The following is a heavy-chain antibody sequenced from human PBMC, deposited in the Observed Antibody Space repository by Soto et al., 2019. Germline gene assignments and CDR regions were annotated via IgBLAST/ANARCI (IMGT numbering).Heavy chain of an antibody. D-gene: IGHD2-21*02. J-gene: IGHJ4*02. CDR1: GFTFRSYE. V-gene: IGHV3-48*03. CDR3: ALSLTYCGGDCYSDY. CDR2: VSSTGNPI. Sequence: GSLRLSCAGSGFTFRSYEMNWVRQAPGKGLEWVSYVSSTGNPIYYADSVKGRFTISRDNAKNSLYLQMNSLRAEDTAVYYCALSLTYCGGDCYSDYWGQGTLVTVSS.